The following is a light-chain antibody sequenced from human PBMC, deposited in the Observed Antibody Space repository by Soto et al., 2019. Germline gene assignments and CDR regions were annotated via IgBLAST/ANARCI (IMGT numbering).Light chain of an antibody. J-gene: IGKJ3*01. Sequence: DIQMTQSPSSLSASVGDRVTITCRASQRISTYLNWYQQKPGNAPKLLIYAASNLQSGVPSRFSASGSGTDFTLTISSLQPEDFATYYCQQSYNTTPFTFGPGTKVEIK. CDR2: AAS. CDR1: QRISTY. V-gene: IGKV1-39*01. CDR3: QQSYNTTPFT.